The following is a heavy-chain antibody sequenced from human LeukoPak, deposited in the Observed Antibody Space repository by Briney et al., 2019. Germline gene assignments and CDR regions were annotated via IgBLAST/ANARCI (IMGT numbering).Heavy chain of an antibody. D-gene: IGHD3-3*01. V-gene: IGHV4-39*01. CDR1: GGSISSSSYY. Sequence: SETLSLTCTVSGGSISSSSYYWGWIRQPPGKGLEWIGSIYYSGSTYYNPSLKSRVTISVDTSKNQFSLKLSSVTAADTAVYYCASLYYDFWSGYSDYWGQGTLVTVSS. CDR3: ASLYYDFWSGYSDY. J-gene: IGHJ4*02. CDR2: IYYSGST.